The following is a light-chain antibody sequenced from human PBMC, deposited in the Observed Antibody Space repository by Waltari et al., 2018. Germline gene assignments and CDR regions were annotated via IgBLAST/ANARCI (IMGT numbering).Light chain of an antibody. CDR2: DVS. Sequence: QSALTQPASVSGSPGQSITIPCTGTSSHVGGYNYVSWYQQHPGKAPKLMIYDVSKRPSGVSNRCSGSKSGNTASLTISGLQAEDEADYYCSSYTSSSTLVFGGGTKLTVL. CDR1: SSHVGGYNY. J-gene: IGLJ3*02. CDR3: SSYTSSSTLV. V-gene: IGLV2-14*01.